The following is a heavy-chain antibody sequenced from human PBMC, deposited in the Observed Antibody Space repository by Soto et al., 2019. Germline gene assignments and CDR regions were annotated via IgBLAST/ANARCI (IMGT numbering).Heavy chain of an antibody. Sequence: PSETLSLTCAVYGGSFSGYYWSWIRQPPGKGLEWIGEINHSGSTNYNPSLKSRVTISVDTSKNQFSLKLRSVTAADTAVYYCARALGLYGSSQGAYYYYYMDVWGKGTTVTVSS. J-gene: IGHJ6*03. CDR1: GGSFSGYY. CDR2: INHSGST. V-gene: IGHV4-34*01. CDR3: ARALGLYGSSQGAYYYYYMDV. D-gene: IGHD6-6*01.